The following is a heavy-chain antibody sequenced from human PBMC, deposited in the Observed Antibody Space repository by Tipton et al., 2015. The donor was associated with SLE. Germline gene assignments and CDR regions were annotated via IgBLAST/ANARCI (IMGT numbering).Heavy chain of an antibody. CDR2: IYSSGST. CDR3: ARERRGNPPFTYYYYMDV. CDR1: GGSISSYY. Sequence: TLSLTCTVSGGSISSYYWSWIRQPPGKGLEWIGYIYSSGSTNYNPSLKSRVTISGDTSKNQFSLTLSSVTAADTAVYYCARERRGNPPFTYYYYMDVWGKGTTVTVSS. J-gene: IGHJ6*03. V-gene: IGHV4-4*08. D-gene: IGHD4-23*01.